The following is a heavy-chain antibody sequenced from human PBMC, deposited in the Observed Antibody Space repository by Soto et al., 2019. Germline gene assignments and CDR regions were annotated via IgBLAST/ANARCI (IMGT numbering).Heavy chain of an antibody. D-gene: IGHD5-12*01. CDR1: GGSISSGGYY. CDR2: IYYSGST. V-gene: IGHV4-31*03. Sequence: QVQLQESGPGLVKPSQTLSLTCTVSGGSISSGGYYWSWIRQHPGKGLEWIGYIYYSGSTYYHPSLQSRVTISVDTSKNQFALKLSSVTAADTAVYYCARIVATIPRSFVDYWGQGTLVTVSS. J-gene: IGHJ4*02. CDR3: ARIVATIPRSFVDY.